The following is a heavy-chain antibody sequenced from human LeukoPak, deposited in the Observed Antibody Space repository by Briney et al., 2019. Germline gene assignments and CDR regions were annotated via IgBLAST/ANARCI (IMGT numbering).Heavy chain of an antibody. CDR1: GGSISSYY. D-gene: IGHD3-22*01. CDR3: ARIVVVNSYYYYYYMDV. V-gene: IGHV4-59*01. J-gene: IGHJ6*03. Sequence: SETLSLTCTVSGGSISSYYWNWIRQPPGKGLEWIGYIYYSGSTNYNPSLKSRVTISVDTSKNQFSLKLSSVTAADTAVYYCARIVVVNSYYYYYYMDVWGKGTTVTVSS. CDR2: IYYSGST.